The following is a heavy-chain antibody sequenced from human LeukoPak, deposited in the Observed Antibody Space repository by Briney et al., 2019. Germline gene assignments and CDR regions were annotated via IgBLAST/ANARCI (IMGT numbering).Heavy chain of an antibody. CDR1: GFTVSSNY. CDR2: ISGSGGST. J-gene: IGHJ3*02. Sequence: GGSLRLSCAASGFTVSSNYMSWVRQAPGKGLEWVSAISGSGGSTYYADSVKGRFTISRDNSKNTLYLQMNSLRAEDTAVYYCAKDRISRYCSSTSCRRPKDAFDIWGQGTMVTVSS. D-gene: IGHD2-2*01. V-gene: IGHV3-23*01. CDR3: AKDRISRYCSSTSCRRPKDAFDI.